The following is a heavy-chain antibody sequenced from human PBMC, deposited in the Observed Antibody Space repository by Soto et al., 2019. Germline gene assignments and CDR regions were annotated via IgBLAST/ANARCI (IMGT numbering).Heavy chain of an antibody. CDR1: GFTFSSYA. D-gene: IGHD6-19*01. Sequence: EVQLSESGGNLKQPGGSLRLSCAASGFTFSSYAMSWVRQAPGKGLEWVSSISAGGDNTYYADSVKGRFTITRDNSKNTLYLQMNSLRAADTAVYYCAKDHGYAGGWHTPYYFDSWGQGTLVTVSS. CDR2: ISAGGDNT. J-gene: IGHJ4*02. CDR3: AKDHGYAGGWHTPYYFDS. V-gene: IGHV3-23*01.